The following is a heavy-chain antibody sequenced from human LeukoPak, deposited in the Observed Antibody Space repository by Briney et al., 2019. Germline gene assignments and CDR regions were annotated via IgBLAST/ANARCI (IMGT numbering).Heavy chain of an antibody. Sequence: ASVKVSCKASGYTFTSYGISWVRQAPGQGLEWMIWISAYNGNTNYAQKLQGRVTMTTDTSTSTAYMELRSLRSDDTAVYYCARDLASSSWSDAFDIWGQGTMVTVSS. CDR2: ISAYNGNT. CDR1: GYTFTSYG. D-gene: IGHD6-13*01. J-gene: IGHJ3*02. CDR3: ARDLASSSWSDAFDI. V-gene: IGHV1-18*01.